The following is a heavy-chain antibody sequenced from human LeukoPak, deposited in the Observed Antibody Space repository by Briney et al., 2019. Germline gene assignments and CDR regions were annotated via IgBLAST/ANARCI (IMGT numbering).Heavy chain of an antibody. CDR3: ARGLSDGYNDSLDY. CDR1: GGSISSGGYY. V-gene: IGHV4-31*03. J-gene: IGHJ4*02. CDR2: IYYSGST. Sequence: SETLSLTCTVSGGSISSGGYYWSWIRQHPGKGLEWVGYIYYSGSTYYNPSLKSRVTISVDTSKNQFSLKLSSVTAADTAVYYCARGLSDGYNDSLDYWGQGTLVTVSS. D-gene: IGHD5-24*01.